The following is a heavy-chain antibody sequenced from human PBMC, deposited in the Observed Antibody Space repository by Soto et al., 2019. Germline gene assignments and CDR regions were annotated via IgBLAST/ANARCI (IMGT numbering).Heavy chain of an antibody. CDR3: ARVSGRGTHYYYYGMDV. V-gene: IGHV4-59*01. Sequence: PSETLSLTCTVSGGSISSYYWSWIRQPPGKGLEWIGYIYYSGSTNYNPSLKSRVTISVDTSKNQFSLKLSSVTAADTAVYYCARVSGRGTHYYYYGMDVWGQGTTVTVSS. J-gene: IGHJ6*02. CDR2: IYYSGST. D-gene: IGHD3-10*01. CDR1: GGSISSYY.